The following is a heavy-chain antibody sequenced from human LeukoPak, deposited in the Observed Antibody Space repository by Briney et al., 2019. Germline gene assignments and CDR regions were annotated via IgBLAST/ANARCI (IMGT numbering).Heavy chain of an antibody. CDR3: SSQIWLGELFAHY. Sequence: PGGSLRLSCAASGFTFSSYWMHWVRQAPGKGLVWVSRINSDGSTTNYADSVKGRFTISRDNAKNTLYLQMSSLRAEDTAVYYCSSQIWLGELFAHYWGQGTLVTVSS. D-gene: IGHD3-10*01. V-gene: IGHV3-74*01. CDR2: INSDGSTT. J-gene: IGHJ4*02. CDR1: GFTFSSYW.